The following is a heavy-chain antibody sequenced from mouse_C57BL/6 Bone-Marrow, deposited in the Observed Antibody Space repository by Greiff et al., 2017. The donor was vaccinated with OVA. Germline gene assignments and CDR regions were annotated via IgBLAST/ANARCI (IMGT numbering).Heavy chain of an antibody. CDR2: IYPGDGDT. J-gene: IGHJ4*01. CDR3: ARGIYGRTRGAMDY. Sequence: VQLQQPGAELVKPGASVKVSCKASGYAFSSYWMNWVKQRPGKGLEWIGQIYPGDGDTNYNGKFKGKATLTADKSSSTAYMQLSSLTSEDSAVYFCARGIYGRTRGAMDYWGQGTSVTVSS. D-gene: IGHD1-2*01. CDR1: GYAFSSYW. V-gene: IGHV1-80*01.